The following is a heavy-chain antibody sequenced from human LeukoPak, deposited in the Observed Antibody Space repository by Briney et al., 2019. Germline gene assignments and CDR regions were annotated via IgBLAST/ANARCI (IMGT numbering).Heavy chain of an antibody. CDR3: ARVDDYGDRYYFDY. CDR2: IKQDGSAK. Sequence: GGSLRLSCSASGFTFRSYLMSWVRQAPGKGLEWVANIKQDGSAKYSMDSVKGRFTISRDNAKNSVYLKMNSLSVEDTAVYYCARVDDYGDRYYFDYWGQGTLVTVSS. D-gene: IGHD4-17*01. J-gene: IGHJ4*02. CDR1: GFTFRSYL. V-gene: IGHV3-7*01.